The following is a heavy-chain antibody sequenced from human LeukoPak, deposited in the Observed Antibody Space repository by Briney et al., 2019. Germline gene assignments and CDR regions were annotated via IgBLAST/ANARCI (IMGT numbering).Heavy chain of an antibody. D-gene: IGHD3-10*01. V-gene: IGHV3-30*01. CDR3: AREEIGGDYMDV. Sequence: GGSLRLSCAASGFTFSSYAMHWVRQAPGKGLEWVAVISYDGSNKYYADSVKGRFTISRDNSKNTLYLRMNSLRAEDTAVYYCAREEIGGDYMDVWGKGTTVIVSS. CDR2: ISYDGSNK. J-gene: IGHJ6*03. CDR1: GFTFSSYA.